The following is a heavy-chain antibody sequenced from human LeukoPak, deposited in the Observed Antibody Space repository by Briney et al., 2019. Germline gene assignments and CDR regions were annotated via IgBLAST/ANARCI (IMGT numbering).Heavy chain of an antibody. Sequence: GGSRRLSCAASGFTVSSNYMSWVRQAPGKGLEWVSVIYSGGSTYYADSVKGRFTISRDNSKNTLYLQMNSLRAEDTAVYYCARGGYSGYDPQGYWGQGTLVTVSS. J-gene: IGHJ4*02. CDR3: ARGGYSGYDPQGY. D-gene: IGHD5-12*01. CDR1: GFTVSSNY. V-gene: IGHV3-53*01. CDR2: IYSGGST.